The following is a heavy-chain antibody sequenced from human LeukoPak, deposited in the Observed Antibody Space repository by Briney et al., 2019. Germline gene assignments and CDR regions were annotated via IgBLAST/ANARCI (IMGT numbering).Heavy chain of an antibody. J-gene: IGHJ4*02. CDR2: ISSSSSYI. CDR3: ARDTGRSGYYSDY. CDR1: GFSFSSYG. Sequence: PGRSLRLSCAASGFSFSSYGMHWVRQAPGKGLEWVSSISSSSSYIYYADSVKGRFTISRDNAKNSLYLQMNSLRAEDTAVYYCARDTGRSGYYSDYWGQGTLVTVSS. V-gene: IGHV3-21*01. D-gene: IGHD3-22*01.